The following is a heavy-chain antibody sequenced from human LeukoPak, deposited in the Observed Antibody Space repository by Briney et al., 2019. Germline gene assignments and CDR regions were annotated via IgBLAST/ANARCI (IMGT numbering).Heavy chain of an antibody. CDR1: GGSFSGYY. Sequence: SETLSLTCAVYGGSFSGYYWSWIRQPPGKGLEWIGSIYYSGSTYYYPSLKSRVTISVDTSKNQFSLKLSSVTAADTAVYYCGSQPGGVTNYFDYWGQGTLVTVSS. J-gene: IGHJ4*01. D-gene: IGHD2-21*02. CDR2: IYYSGST. CDR3: GSQPGGVTNYFDY. V-gene: IGHV4-34*01.